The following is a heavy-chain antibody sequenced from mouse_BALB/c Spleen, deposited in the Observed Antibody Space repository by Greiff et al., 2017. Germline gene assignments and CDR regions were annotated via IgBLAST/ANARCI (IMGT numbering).Heavy chain of an antibody. D-gene: IGHD1-1*01. CDR2: IDPSDSYT. Sequence: QVHVKQSGAELVKPGASVKLSCKASGYTFTSYWMHWVKQRPGQGLEWIGEIDPSDSYTNYNQKFKGKATLTVDKSSSTAYMQLSSLTSEDSAVYYCARRAVVATEAMDYWGQGTSVTVSS. CDR1: GYTFTSYW. J-gene: IGHJ4*01. V-gene: IGHV1-69*02. CDR3: ARRAVVATEAMDY.